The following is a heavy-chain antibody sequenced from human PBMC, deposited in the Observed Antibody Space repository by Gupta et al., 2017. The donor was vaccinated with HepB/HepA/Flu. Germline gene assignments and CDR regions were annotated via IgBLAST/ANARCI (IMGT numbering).Heavy chain of an antibody. Sequence: EVQLVESGGGVVRPGGSLRLSCAASGFRFDETGMSWVRQAPGKGLEWVSGINWNGGSTGYVDSVKGRFTISRDNAKNSLYLQMNSLRPEDTALYHCSFLLADGTFSWGQGTLVTVSS. CDR2: INWNGGST. CDR3: SFLLADGTFS. D-gene: IGHD6-13*01. J-gene: IGHJ4*02. CDR1: GFRFDETG. V-gene: IGHV3-20*01.